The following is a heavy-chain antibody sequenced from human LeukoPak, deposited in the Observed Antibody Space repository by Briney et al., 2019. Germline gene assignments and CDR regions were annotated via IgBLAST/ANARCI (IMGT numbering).Heavy chain of an antibody. CDR2: IRYNGNNQ. J-gene: IGHJ4*02. CDR1: GFTFNNYG. CDR3: AKDASPYEVSSSWYFDY. Sequence: PGGSLRLSCAASGFTFNNYGMHWVRQAPGKGLEWVAFIRYNGNNQYYADSVKGRFTISRDNSKNTLYLQMNSLKGDDTAVYYCAKDASPYEVSSSWYFDYWGQGTLVTVSS. V-gene: IGHV3-30*02. D-gene: IGHD6-13*01.